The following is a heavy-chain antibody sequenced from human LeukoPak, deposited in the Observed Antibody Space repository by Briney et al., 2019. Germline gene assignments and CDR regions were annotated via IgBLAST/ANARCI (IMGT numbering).Heavy chain of an antibody. D-gene: IGHD5-18*01. CDR2: IYYSGST. Sequence: SETLSLTCTVSGGSIRSYYWSWIRQPPGKGLEWIGYIYYSGSTNYNPSLKSQVTISVDTSKNQFSLKLSSVTAADTAVYYCARGLGYSYFSSVGYWGQGTLVTVSS. J-gene: IGHJ4*02. V-gene: IGHV4-59*08. CDR1: GGSIRSYY. CDR3: ARGLGYSYFSSVGY.